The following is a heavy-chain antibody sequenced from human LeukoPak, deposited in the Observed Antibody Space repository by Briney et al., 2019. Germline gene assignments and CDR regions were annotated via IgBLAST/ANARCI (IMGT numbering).Heavy chain of an antibody. CDR1: GFTFSSYG. Sequence: PGGSLRLSCAASGFTFSSYGMHWVRQAPGKGLEWVAVISYDGSNKYYADSVKGRFTISRDNSKNTLYLQMNSLRAEDTAVYYCAREEDVVGAMFDYWGQGTLVTVSS. CDR2: ISYDGSNK. J-gene: IGHJ4*02. D-gene: IGHD1-26*01. CDR3: AREEDVVGAMFDY. V-gene: IGHV3-30*19.